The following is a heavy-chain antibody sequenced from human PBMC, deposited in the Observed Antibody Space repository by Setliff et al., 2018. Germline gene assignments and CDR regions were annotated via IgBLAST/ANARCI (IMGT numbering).Heavy chain of an antibody. CDR1: GPMFSRYW. V-gene: IGHV3-74*01. Sequence: PSETLSLTRTVSGPMFSRYWIHWVRQSPGKGLVWVARINGDGSSASYADSVEGRFTISRDNAKNTVYLQMNSLGVDDTAVYYCARDWGAAGSTNAFDIWGQGTMVTVSS. J-gene: IGHJ3*02. D-gene: IGHD6-25*01. CDR3: ARDWGAAGSTNAFDI. CDR2: INGDGSSA.